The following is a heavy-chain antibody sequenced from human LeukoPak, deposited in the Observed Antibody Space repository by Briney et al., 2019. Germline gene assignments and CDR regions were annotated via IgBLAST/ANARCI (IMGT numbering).Heavy chain of an antibody. CDR2: IYYSGST. J-gene: IGHJ4*02. D-gene: IGHD2-15*01. CDR3: ARDDIPLVVFDY. Sequence: SETLSLTCAVSGGSISSSTYSWSWIRQPPGKGLEWIGYIYYSGSTNYNPSLKSRVIISVDTSKNQFSLKLSSVTAADTAVYYCARDDIPLVVFDYWGQGTLVSVSS. V-gene: IGHV4-61*01. CDR1: GGSISSSTYS.